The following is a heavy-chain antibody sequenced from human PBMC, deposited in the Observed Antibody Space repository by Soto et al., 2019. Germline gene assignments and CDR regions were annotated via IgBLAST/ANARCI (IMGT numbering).Heavy chain of an antibody. V-gene: IGHV4-31*03. CDR3: ARTRPKIYYFDY. CDR2: IYYSGST. J-gene: IGHJ4*02. CDR1: GGSISSGGYY. Sequence: SETLSLTCTVSGGSISSGGYYWSWIRQHPGKGLEWIGYIYYSGSTYYNPSLKSRVTISVDTSKNQFSLKLSSVTAADTAVYYCARTRPKIYYFDYWGQVTLVTVSS.